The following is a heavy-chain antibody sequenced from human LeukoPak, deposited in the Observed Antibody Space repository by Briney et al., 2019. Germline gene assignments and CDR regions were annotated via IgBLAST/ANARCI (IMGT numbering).Heavy chain of an antibody. CDR2: ISSSSSYI. CDR1: GFTFSSYS. J-gene: IGHJ4*02. Sequence: KPGGSLRLSCAASGFTFSSYSMNWVRQAPGKGLEWVSSISSSSSYIYYADSVKGRFTISRDNAKNSLYLQMNSLRAEDTAVYYCARDLGIRVAGPFLDYWGQGSLVTVSS. V-gene: IGHV3-21*01. D-gene: IGHD6-19*01. CDR3: ARDLGIRVAGPFLDY.